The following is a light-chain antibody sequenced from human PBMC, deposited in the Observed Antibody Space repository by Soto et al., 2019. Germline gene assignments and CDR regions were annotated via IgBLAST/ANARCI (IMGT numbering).Light chain of an antibody. V-gene: IGKV1-12*01. Sequence: DIQMTQSPSAVSASVGDRVTITCRASQDVSSWFAWYQQKPWKAPKLLSYAVSTLQSGVPSRFSGSGSGTDFTLTISSLQPEDFATYYCQQAHSFPYTFGQGTKLEIK. CDR1: QDVSSW. CDR2: AVS. J-gene: IGKJ2*01. CDR3: QQAHSFPYT.